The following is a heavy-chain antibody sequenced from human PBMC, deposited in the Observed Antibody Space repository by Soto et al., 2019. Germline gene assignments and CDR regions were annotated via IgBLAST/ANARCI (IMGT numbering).Heavy chain of an antibody. D-gene: IGHD3-16*01. CDR3: ATPYYFNH. J-gene: IGHJ1*01. CDR1: GFMFSAYT. Sequence: GGSLRLSCAASGFMFSAYTMNWVRQAPGKGLEWLSSISDDSSYIDYADSLRGRFTVSRDNARNSLYLQIDSLGAEDTAVYYCATPYYFNHWGPGTLVSVTS. V-gene: IGHV3-21*06. CDR2: ISDDSSYI.